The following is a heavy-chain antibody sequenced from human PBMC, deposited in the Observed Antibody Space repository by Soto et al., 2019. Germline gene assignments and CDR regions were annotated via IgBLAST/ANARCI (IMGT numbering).Heavy chain of an antibody. V-gene: IGHV1-18*01. Sequence: ASVKVSCKASGYTFTSYGISWVRQAPGQGLEWMGWISAYNGNTNYAQKLQGRVTMTTDTSTSTAYMELRSLRSDDTAVYYCARGEVWTIFGVVNYMHVWGKGTTVTVS. J-gene: IGHJ6*03. CDR3: ARGEVWTIFGVVNYMHV. CDR1: GYTFTSYG. D-gene: IGHD3-3*01. CDR2: ISAYNGNT.